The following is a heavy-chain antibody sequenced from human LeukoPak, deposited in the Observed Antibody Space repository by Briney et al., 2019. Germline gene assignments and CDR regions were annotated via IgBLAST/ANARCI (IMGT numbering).Heavy chain of an antibody. CDR3: ARDLRGRYNYGLDY. Sequence: PGGSLRLSCAASGFTFSTYAMSWVRQAPGKGLEWVSAISGSGGSTYYADSVKGRLTISRDNAKNSLYLHMNSLRAEDTAVYYCARDLRGRYNYGLDYWGQGTLVTVSS. J-gene: IGHJ4*02. D-gene: IGHD5-18*01. V-gene: IGHV3-23*01. CDR2: ISGSGGST. CDR1: GFTFSTYA.